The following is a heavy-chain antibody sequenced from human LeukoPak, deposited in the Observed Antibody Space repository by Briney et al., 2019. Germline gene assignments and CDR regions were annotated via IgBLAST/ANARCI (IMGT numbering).Heavy chain of an antibody. V-gene: IGHV4-61*08. CDR3: ARHGPRRDGCNYDY. D-gene: IGHD5-24*01. Sequence: SETLSLTCTVSGGSISSGGYYWSWIRQPPGKGLECIGYIYYTGSTNYNYNPSLKSRVTISVDTSKNQFSLKLSSVTAADTAVYYCARHGPRRDGCNYDYWGPGTLVTVSS. CDR2: IYYTGSTNY. CDR1: GGSISSGGYY. J-gene: IGHJ4*02.